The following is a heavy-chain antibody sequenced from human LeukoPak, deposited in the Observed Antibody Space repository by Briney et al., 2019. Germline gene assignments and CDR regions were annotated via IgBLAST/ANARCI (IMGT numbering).Heavy chain of an antibody. D-gene: IGHD6-19*01. J-gene: IGHJ5*02. CDR1: GGSFSGYY. CDR3: ARGSGWSKGSWFDP. Sequence: SETLSLTCAVYGGSFSGYYWSWIRQPPGKGLEWIGEINHSGSTNYNPSLKSRVTISVDTSKNQFSLKLSSATAADTAVYYCARGSGWSKGSWFDPWGQGTLVTVSS. CDR2: INHSGST. V-gene: IGHV4-34*01.